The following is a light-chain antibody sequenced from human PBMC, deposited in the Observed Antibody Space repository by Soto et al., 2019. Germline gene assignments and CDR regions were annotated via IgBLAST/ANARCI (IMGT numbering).Light chain of an antibody. CDR1: QSVTSSY. J-gene: IGKJ1*01. CDR2: GAS. CDR3: QQYGGSTGT. V-gene: IGKV3-20*01. Sequence: PGERATLSCRASQSVTSSYLAWYQQKFGQAPRLLIYGASSRAIGIPDRFSGSGSGTDFILTISRLEPEDFAVYYCQQYGGSTGTFGQGTKVEIK.